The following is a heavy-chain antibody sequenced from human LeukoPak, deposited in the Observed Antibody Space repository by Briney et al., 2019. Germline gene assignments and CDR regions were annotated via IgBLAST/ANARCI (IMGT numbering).Heavy chain of an antibody. CDR1: GFTFSSYS. Sequence: GGSLRLSCAASGFTFSSYSMNWVRQAPGKGLEWVPHITASGTAMFYADSVKGRFTISRDNAKNTLYLQMNSLRAEDTAVYYCAKGIYYYDSSGYQEAFDIWGQGTMVTVSS. D-gene: IGHD3-22*01. CDR2: ITASGTAM. CDR3: AKGIYYYDSSGYQEAFDI. J-gene: IGHJ3*02. V-gene: IGHV3-48*01.